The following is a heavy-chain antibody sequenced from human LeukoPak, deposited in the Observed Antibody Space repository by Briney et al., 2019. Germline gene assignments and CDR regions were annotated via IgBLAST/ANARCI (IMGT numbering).Heavy chain of an antibody. V-gene: IGHV3-53*01. CDR1: GLTASSNS. D-gene: IGHD4/OR15-4a*01. Sequence: RGSLRLSCTVSGLTASSNSMSWVRPAPGKGLEWVSFIYSDNTHYSDSVTGRFTISRDNSKNTLYLQMNSLRAEDTALYYCARRARAYSHPYDYWGQGTLVTVSS. J-gene: IGHJ4*02. CDR2: IYSDNT. CDR3: ARRARAYSHPYDY.